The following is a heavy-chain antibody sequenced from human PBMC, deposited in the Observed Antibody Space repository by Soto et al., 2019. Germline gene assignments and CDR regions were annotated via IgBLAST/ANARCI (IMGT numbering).Heavy chain of an antibody. J-gene: IGHJ5*01. D-gene: IGHD6-13*01. CDR2: INAANGDT. CDR1: GYTFTSYG. Sequence: GASVKVSCKASGYTFTSYGIHWVRQAPGQRLEWMGWINAANGDTKYSPKFQGRVTITRDTSASTAYMELSSLRSEDTAVYYCVRRHVSATGIDWFDPWGQGTTVTVSS. V-gene: IGHV1-3*01. CDR3: VRRHVSATGIDWFDP.